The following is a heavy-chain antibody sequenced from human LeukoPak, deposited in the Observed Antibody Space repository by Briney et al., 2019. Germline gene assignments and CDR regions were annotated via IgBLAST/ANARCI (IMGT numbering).Heavy chain of an antibody. CDR3: ASEREDSFSAFDI. V-gene: IGHV4-59*11. D-gene: IGHD5/OR15-5a*01. Sequence: SETLSLTCTVSGGSISSHYWSWIREPPGKGLEWIGYIYYSGSTNYNPSLKSRVTISVDTSKNQFSLKLCSVTAADTAVYYCASEREDSFSAFDIWGQGTMVTVSS. CDR1: GGSISSHY. J-gene: IGHJ3*02. CDR2: IYYSGST.